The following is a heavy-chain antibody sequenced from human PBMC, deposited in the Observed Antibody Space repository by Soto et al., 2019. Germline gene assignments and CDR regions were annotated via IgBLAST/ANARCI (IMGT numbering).Heavy chain of an antibody. CDR1: GGTFSSYA. V-gene: IGHV1-69*13. CDR3: ARGSRFLEWSPWYYGMDV. J-gene: IGHJ6*02. CDR2: IIPIFGTA. D-gene: IGHD3-3*01. Sequence: SVKVSCKASGGTFSSYAISWVRQTPGQGLEWMGGIIPIFGTANYAQKFQGRVTITADESTSTAYMELSSLRSEDTAVYYCARGSRFLEWSPWYYGMDVWGQGTTVTVSS.